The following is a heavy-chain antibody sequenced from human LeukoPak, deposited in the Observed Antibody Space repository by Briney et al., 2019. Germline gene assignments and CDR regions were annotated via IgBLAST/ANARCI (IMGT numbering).Heavy chain of an antibody. CDR2: AYYRSKWSI. Sequence: SQTLSLTCAISGDSVSSTSAAWNWLRQSPSRGLEWLGRAYYRSKWSIEYAPSVESRITINPDASKNQFYLQLISVTPEDTAMYYCAGGFVGGGWHAYWGQGTLVTVPS. J-gene: IGHJ4*02. D-gene: IGHD3-16*01. CDR3: AGGFVGGGWHAY. CDR1: GDSVSSTSAA. V-gene: IGHV6-1*01.